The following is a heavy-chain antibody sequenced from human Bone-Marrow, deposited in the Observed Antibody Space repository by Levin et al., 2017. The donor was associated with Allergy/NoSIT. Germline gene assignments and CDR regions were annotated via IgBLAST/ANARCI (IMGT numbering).Heavy chain of an antibody. CDR1: GFTFNRYW. Sequence: GESLKISCAASGFTFNRYWMHWVRQAPGKGLVWVSRVNTNGSGTRYADSVKGRFTISRDNAKNTLYLQMNSLRADDTAVDYCVRAITLVRGVTANFDYWGQGILVTVSS. CDR2: VNTNGSGT. V-gene: IGHV3-74*01. J-gene: IGHJ4*02. CDR3: VRAITLVRGVTANFDY. D-gene: IGHD3-10*01.